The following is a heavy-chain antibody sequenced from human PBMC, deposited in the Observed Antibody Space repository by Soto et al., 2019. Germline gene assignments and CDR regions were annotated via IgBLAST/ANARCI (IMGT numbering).Heavy chain of an antibody. J-gene: IGHJ3*02. D-gene: IGHD2-2*01. Sequence: GGSLRLSCAASGFTFGSYAMTWFRQAPGKGLQWVSTITHSGSHYADSVQGRFTISRDNSKNTLYLQMNSLRAEDTAVYYCANGGGRDIVVVPAVEFDIWGQGTMVTVSS. CDR1: GFTFGSYA. V-gene: IGHV3-23*01. CDR3: ANGGGRDIVVVPAVEFDI. CDR2: ITHSGS.